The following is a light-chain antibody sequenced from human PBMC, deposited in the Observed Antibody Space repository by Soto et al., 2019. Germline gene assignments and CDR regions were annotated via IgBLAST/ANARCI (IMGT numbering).Light chain of an antibody. CDR1: QSVSSY. CDR2: DAS. Sequence: EIVLTQSPATQSLSPGQRDTLSCRASQSVSSYLAWYQQKPGQAPRLLIYDASNRATGIPARFSGTGSGTDFTLTINNLEPEDFAVYYCQVRTNWSIAFGRGTRLEI. CDR3: QVRTNWSIA. J-gene: IGKJ5*01. V-gene: IGKV3-11*01.